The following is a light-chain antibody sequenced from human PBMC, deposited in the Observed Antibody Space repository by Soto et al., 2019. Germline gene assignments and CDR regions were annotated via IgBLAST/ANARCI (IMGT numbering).Light chain of an antibody. J-gene: IGLJ1*01. Sequence: QSALTQPASVSGSPGQSITISCTGTSWKNVSWYQPHPGQATKLLIYDISYRPSGLSHRFSGSESAYTASLTNSGLQTGDEADYYCGAYSSHASLDVFGTGTKLTVL. CDR3: GAYSSHASLDV. CDR2: DIS. V-gene: IGLV2-14*03. CDR1: SWKN.